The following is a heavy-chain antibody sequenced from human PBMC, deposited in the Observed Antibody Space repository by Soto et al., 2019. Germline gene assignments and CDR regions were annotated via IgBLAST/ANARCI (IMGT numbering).Heavy chain of an antibody. CDR1: GFTFSNYA. J-gene: IGHJ4*02. V-gene: IGHV3-23*01. CDR2: ITRTDST. D-gene: IGHD1-26*01. CDR3: AKALVGEVGATDY. Sequence: VGSLRLSCTASGFTFSNYAMSWVRQAPGKGLEWVSAITRTDSTYYADSVKGRFTISRDNSRNTLYLQMNSLGAEDAALYYCAKALVGEVGATDYWGQGTLVTVS.